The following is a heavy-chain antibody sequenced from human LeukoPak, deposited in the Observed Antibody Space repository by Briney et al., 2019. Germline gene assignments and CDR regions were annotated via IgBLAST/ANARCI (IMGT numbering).Heavy chain of an antibody. D-gene: IGHD3-16*01. Sequence: ASVKVSCKASGYTFTSYDINWVRQATGQGLEWMGWTNPNSGNTGYAQKFQGRVTMTTDISTSTAYMELRSLRSDDTAVYYCARLRLRAHYYYYYMDVWGKGTTVTVSS. J-gene: IGHJ6*03. V-gene: IGHV1-8*01. CDR2: TNPNSGNT. CDR1: GYTFTSYD. CDR3: ARLRLRAHYYYYYMDV.